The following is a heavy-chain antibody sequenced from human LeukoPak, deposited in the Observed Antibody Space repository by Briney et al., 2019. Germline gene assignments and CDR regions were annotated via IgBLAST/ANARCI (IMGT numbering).Heavy chain of an antibody. Sequence: GASVNVSCKASGYTLTSYAISWVRQAPGQGLEGMGWISSYKGNTNYAQKLQGRVTMTTDTSTSTAYMELRSLRSDDTAVYYCARGIGIVGATSPSSDYWGQGTLVTVSS. J-gene: IGHJ4*02. D-gene: IGHD1-26*01. CDR3: ARGIGIVGATSPSSDY. V-gene: IGHV1-18*01. CDR1: GYTLTSYA. CDR2: ISSYKGNT.